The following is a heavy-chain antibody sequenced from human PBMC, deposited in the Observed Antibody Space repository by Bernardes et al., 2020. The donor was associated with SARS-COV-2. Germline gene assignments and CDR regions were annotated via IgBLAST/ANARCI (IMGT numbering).Heavy chain of an antibody. CDR3: ASSGLATRTKYGDYVHYYYYYGMDV. D-gene: IGHD4-17*01. CDR1: GFSLSTSGVG. Sequence: SGPTLVKPTQTLTLTCTFSGFSLSTSGVGVGWIRQPPGKALEWLALIYWAVDKRYSPSLKSRLTITKDTSISTAYMELSSLRSEDTAVYYCASSGLATRTKYGDYVHYYYYYGMDVWGQGTTVTVSS. J-gene: IGHJ6*02. V-gene: IGHV2-5*02. CDR2: IYWAVDK.